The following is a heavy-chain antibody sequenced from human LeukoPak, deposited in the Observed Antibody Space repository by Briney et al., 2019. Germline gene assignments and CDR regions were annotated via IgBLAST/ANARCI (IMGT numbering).Heavy chain of an antibody. J-gene: IGHJ5*02. Sequence: GGSLRLSCAASGFTFSDYYMSWIRQAPGKGLEWVSSISSSSSYIYYADSVKGRFTISRDNAKNSLFLQMNSLRAEDTAVYYCARAVKGALWLVDGFDLWGRGTLVTVSS. CDR2: ISSSSSYI. D-gene: IGHD3-10*01. CDR1: GFTFSDYY. V-gene: IGHV3-11*06. CDR3: ARAVKGALWLVDGFDL.